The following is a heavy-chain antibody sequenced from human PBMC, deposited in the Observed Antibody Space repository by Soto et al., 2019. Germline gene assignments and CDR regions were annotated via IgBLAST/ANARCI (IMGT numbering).Heavy chain of an antibody. D-gene: IGHD1-1*01. CDR3: ARDLWVEPELYYYGMDV. CDR2: IFYSGTT. J-gene: IGHJ6*02. Sequence: PSETPSLTCTVSGDSISSADYYWSWIRQTPGKGLEWIGHIFYSGTTYYNPSLKSRLTISVDTSKNHFSLRLTSVTAADTAVYYCARDLWVEPELYYYGMDVWGQGTTVTVSS. V-gene: IGHV4-30-4*01. CDR1: GDSISSADYY.